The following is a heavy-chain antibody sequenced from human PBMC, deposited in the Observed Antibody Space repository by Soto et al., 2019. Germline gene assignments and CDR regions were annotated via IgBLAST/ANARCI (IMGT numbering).Heavy chain of an antibody. CDR3: ARHALFGVVVHWFDP. Sequence: SETLSLTCTFSGVSISSSSYYWGWIRRPPGKGLEWIGSIYYSGSTYYNPSLKSRVTISVDTSKNQFSLKLSSVTAADTAVYYCARHALFGVVVHWFDPWGQGTLVTVS. V-gene: IGHV4-39*01. J-gene: IGHJ5*02. CDR1: GVSISSSSYY. CDR2: IYYSGST. D-gene: IGHD3-3*01.